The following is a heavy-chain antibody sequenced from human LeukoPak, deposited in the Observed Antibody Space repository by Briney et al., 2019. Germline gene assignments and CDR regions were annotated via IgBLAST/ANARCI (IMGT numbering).Heavy chain of an antibody. V-gene: IGHV3-30-3*01. CDR2: ISYDGSNK. J-gene: IGHJ4*02. D-gene: IGHD5-18*01. CDR1: GFTFSSYA. Sequence: HTGGSLRLSCAASGFTFSSYAMHWVRQAPGKGLEWVAVISYDGSNKYYADSVKGRFTISRDNSKNTLYLQMNSLRAEDTAVYYCARMKGYSYVLPIPRPIDYWGQGTLVTVSS. CDR3: ARMKGYSYVLPIPRPIDY.